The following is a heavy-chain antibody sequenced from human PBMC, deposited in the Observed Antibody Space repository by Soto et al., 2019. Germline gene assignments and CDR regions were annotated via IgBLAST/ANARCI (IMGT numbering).Heavy chain of an antibody. CDR1: GGSFSGYY. J-gene: IGHJ4*02. CDR3: ARGGGGDYPLDY. V-gene: IGHV4-34*01. D-gene: IGHD4-17*01. CDR2: INHSGST. Sequence: QVQLQQWGAGLLKPSETLSLTCAVYGGSFSGYYWSWIRQPPGKGLEWIGEINHSGSTNYNPSLKRRVTISVDTSKNQFALKLSSVTAADTAGYYCARGGGGDYPLDYWGQGTLVTVSS.